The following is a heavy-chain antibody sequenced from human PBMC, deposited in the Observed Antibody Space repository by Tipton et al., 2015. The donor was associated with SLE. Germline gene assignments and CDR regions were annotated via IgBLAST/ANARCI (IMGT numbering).Heavy chain of an antibody. CDR3: ASTGEDAFNI. CDR2: INHSGST. CDR1: GGSFSGYY. J-gene: IGHJ3*02. D-gene: IGHD7-27*01. Sequence: TLSLTCAVYGGSFSGYYWSWIRQPPGKGLEWIGEINHSGSTNSNPSLKSRVTISVDTSKNQFSLKLSSVTAADTAVYYCASTGEDAFNIWAQATMVAVSA. V-gene: IGHV4-34*01.